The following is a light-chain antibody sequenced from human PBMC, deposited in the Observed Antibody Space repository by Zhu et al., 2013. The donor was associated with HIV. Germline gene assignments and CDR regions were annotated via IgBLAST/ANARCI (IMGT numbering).Light chain of an antibody. CDR2: GAS. CDR3: QQYNNWPPELT. J-gene: IGKJ4*01. Sequence: EIVMTQSPATLSVSPGERATLSCRASQSVSSNLAWYQQKPGQAPRLLIYGASTRAAGIPARFSGIGSGTEFTLTISSLQSEDFAVYYCQQYNNWPPELTFGG. V-gene: IGKV3-15*01. CDR1: QSVSSN.